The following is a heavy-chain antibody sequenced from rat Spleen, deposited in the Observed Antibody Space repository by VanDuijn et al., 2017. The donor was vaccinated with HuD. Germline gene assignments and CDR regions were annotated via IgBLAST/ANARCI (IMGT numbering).Heavy chain of an antibody. J-gene: IGHJ4*01. V-gene: IGHV5-20*01. D-gene: IGHD1-12*02. CDR1: GFTFSDYY. Sequence: EVQLVESGGGLVQPGRSLKLSCAASGFTFSDYYMAWVRQAPTKGLEWVASISYDGGSTYYRDSVKGRFTISRDNAKSSLYLQMDSLRSEDTATYYCTTDDYPTGPYYDGTYYAYVMDAWGQGASVTVSS. CDR3: TTDDYPTGPYYDGTYYAYVMDA. CDR2: ISYDGGST.